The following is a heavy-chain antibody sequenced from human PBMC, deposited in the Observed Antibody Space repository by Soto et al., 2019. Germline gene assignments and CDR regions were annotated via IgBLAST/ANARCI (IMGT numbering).Heavy chain of an antibody. Sequence: QLQLQESGPGLVKPSETLSLTCTVSGGSISSGTYYWNWIRQPPGKGLEWIGIIYFSGSTYYNPSLKVRVTISQDTSRNRFSLKLSSVPAADPAVNSGARPDGAFGPNYYYGMDVWGKGTTVTVPP. CDR3: ARPDGAFGPNYYYGMDV. CDR2: IYFSGST. J-gene: IGHJ6*04. CDR1: GGSISSGTYY. D-gene: IGHD4-17*01. V-gene: IGHV4-39*01.